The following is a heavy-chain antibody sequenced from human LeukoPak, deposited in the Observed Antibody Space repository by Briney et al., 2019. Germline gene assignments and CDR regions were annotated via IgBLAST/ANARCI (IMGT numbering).Heavy chain of an antibody. CDR2: INHSGST. D-gene: IGHD5-18*01. V-gene: IGHV4-34*01. J-gene: IGHJ5*02. CDR3: ARGIGGYSYGPADWFDP. Sequence: SETLSLTCAVYGGSFSGYYWSWIRQPPGKGLEWIGEINHSGSTNYNPSLKNRVTISVDTSKNQFSLKLSSVTAADTAVYYCARGIGGYSYGPADWFDPWGQGTLVTVSS. CDR1: GGSFSGYY.